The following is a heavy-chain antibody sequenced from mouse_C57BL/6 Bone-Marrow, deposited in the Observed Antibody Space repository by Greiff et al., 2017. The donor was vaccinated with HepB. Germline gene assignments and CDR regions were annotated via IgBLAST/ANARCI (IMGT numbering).Heavy chain of an antibody. Sequence: EVKLVESGPGMVKPSQSLSLTCTVTGYSITSGYDWHWIRHFPGNKLEWMGYISYSGSTNYNPSLKSRISITHDTSKNHFFLKLNSVTTEDTATYYCARGGGVTTVVATGKVDYWGQGTSVTVSS. CDR2: ISYSGST. J-gene: IGHJ4*01. CDR1: GYSITSGYD. V-gene: IGHV3-1*01. CDR3: ARGGGVTTVVATGKVDY. D-gene: IGHD1-1*01.